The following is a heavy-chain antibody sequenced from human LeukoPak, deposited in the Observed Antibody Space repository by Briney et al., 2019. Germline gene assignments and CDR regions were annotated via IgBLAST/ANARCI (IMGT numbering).Heavy chain of an antibody. J-gene: IGHJ4*02. V-gene: IGHV4-4*09. D-gene: IGHD3-22*01. CDR1: GGSISSYY. CDR3: ARLISGYHDY. CDR2: IYTSGST. Sequence: SETLSLTCTVSGGSISSYYWSWIWQPPGKGLEWIGYIYTSGSTNYNPSLKSRVTISVDTSKNQFSLKLSSVTAADTAVYYCARLISGYHDYWGQGTLVTVSS.